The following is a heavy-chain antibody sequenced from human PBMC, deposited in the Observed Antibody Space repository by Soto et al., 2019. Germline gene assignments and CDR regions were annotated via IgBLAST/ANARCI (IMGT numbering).Heavy chain of an antibody. J-gene: IGHJ5*02. V-gene: IGHV3-48*02. CDR3: ARDAIGDATNWFDP. Sequence: EVRLVESGGGSVKPGGSLRLSCAASGFSFSRYAMSWVRQAPGKGLEWISYISMSGTTMFYADSVRGRFTISRDNAQKSLCLEMNSLRDDDTAIYFCARDAIGDATNWFDPWGQGTLVTVSS. CDR2: ISMSGTTM. CDR1: GFSFSRYA. D-gene: IGHD3-10*01.